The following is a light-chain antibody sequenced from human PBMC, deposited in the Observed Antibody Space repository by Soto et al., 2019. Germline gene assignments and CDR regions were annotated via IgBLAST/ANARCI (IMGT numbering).Light chain of an antibody. Sequence: EVLLTQSPAILSVSPGERATLSCRASQSVSSNLAWYQQKPGQAPRLLIYGASTRATGIPARFSGSGSGTEVTLTISSLQSEDFAVYYCQQYNDWPPYRTFGQGTKVEIK. V-gene: IGKV3-15*01. CDR3: QQYNDWPPYRT. CDR1: QSVSSN. J-gene: IGKJ1*01. CDR2: GAS.